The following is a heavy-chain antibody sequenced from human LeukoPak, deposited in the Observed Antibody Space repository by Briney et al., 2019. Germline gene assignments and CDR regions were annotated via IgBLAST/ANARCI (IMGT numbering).Heavy chain of an antibody. Sequence: SQTLSLTCTVSGGSISSGDSYWSWIRQPPGRGLEWIGYIYYSGSTYYNPSLKSRLTISVDTSKNQFSLKLSSVTAADTAVYYCASVGYGDYVWGQGTLVTVSS. CDR1: GGSISSGDSY. D-gene: IGHD4-17*01. CDR2: IYYSGST. J-gene: IGHJ4*02. V-gene: IGHV4-30-4*01. CDR3: ASVGYGDYV.